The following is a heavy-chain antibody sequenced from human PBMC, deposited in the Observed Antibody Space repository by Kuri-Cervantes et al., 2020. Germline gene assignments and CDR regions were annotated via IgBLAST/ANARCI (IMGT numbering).Heavy chain of an antibody. D-gene: IGHD2-15*01. V-gene: IGHV3-30*02. Sequence: GESLKISCAASGFTFSTYGMHWVRQAPGKGLEWVAFIRYDGSNQYYPDSVKGRFTISRHNSKNTLYLQMNDLRAEDTAVYYCARVGCSGGSCYMEYYYMDVWGKGTTVTVSS. CDR2: IRYDGSNQ. J-gene: IGHJ6*03. CDR1: GFTFSTYG. CDR3: ARVGCSGGSCYMEYYYMDV.